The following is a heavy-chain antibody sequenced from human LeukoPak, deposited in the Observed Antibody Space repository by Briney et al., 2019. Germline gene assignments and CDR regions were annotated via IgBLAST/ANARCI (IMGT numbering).Heavy chain of an antibody. CDR3: ATLKRARNNFDY. Sequence: GESLKISCKSSGYSFTNDRIAWVRQMPGKGLEWMGIIYPADSDTRYSPSFQGQVTISADKSISTAYLQWSSLKASDTAMYYCATLKRARNNFDYWGQGSLVTVSS. V-gene: IGHV5-51*01. J-gene: IGHJ4*02. CDR2: IYPADSDT. CDR1: GYSFTNDR.